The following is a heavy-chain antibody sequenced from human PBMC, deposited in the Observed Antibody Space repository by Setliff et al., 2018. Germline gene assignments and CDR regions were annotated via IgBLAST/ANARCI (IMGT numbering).Heavy chain of an antibody. D-gene: IGHD6-25*01. Sequence: PGGSLRLSCAASGFTFSSFWMAWVRQAPGKGLEWVANSDPDGIGKYYIDSVRGRFTITRDNAQKTLYLHMNNLRADDTAVFYCVPGRGSWGQGAQVTVSS. CDR1: GFTFSSFW. CDR3: VPGRGS. J-gene: IGHJ5*02. V-gene: IGHV3-7*01. CDR2: SDPDGIGK.